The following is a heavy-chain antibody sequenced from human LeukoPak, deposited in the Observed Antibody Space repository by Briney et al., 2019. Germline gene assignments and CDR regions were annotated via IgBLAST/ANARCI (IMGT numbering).Heavy chain of an antibody. V-gene: IGHV3-48*03. D-gene: IGHD3-16*01. J-gene: IGHJ6*02. CDR2: ISSPSI. CDR1: GFTLSAYE. Sequence: SLRLSCAASGFTLSAYEMNWVRQAPGKGLEWVSYISSPSIHYADSVKGRFTISRDNAKNSLYLQMNSLRDEDTAVYYCARGGNFYGLDVWGRGTTVTVSS. CDR3: ARGGNFYGLDV.